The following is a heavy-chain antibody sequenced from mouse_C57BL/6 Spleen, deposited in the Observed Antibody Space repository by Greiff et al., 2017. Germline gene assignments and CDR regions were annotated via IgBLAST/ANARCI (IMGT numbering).Heavy chain of an antibody. Sequence: EVMLVESGGGLVKPGGSLKLSCAASGFTFSDYGMHWVRQAPEKGLEWVAYISSGSSTIYYADTVKGRFTISRDNAKNTLFLQMTSLRSEDTAMYYCARAYLGAMDYWGQGTSVTVSS. D-gene: IGHD2-10*01. CDR1: GFTFSDYG. CDR2: ISSGSSTI. V-gene: IGHV5-17*01. CDR3: ARAYLGAMDY. J-gene: IGHJ4*01.